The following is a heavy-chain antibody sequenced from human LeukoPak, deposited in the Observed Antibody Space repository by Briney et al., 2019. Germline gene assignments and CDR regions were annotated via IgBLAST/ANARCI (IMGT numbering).Heavy chain of an antibody. J-gene: IGHJ6*03. D-gene: IGHD6-6*01. V-gene: IGHV1-69*05. Sequence: GASVKVSCKASGGTFSSYAISWVRQAPGQGLEWMGGIIPIFGTANYAQKFQGRVTITTDESTSTAYMELSSLRSEDTAVYYCAGSEYSSPSAGYYYYYYMDVWGKGTTVTVSS. CDR1: GGTFSSYA. CDR2: IIPIFGTA. CDR3: AGSEYSSPSAGYYYYYYMDV.